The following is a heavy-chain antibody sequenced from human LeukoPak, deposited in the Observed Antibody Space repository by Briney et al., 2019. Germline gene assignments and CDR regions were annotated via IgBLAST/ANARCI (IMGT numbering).Heavy chain of an antibody. CDR2: INHSGST. CDR1: GGSFSGYY. D-gene: IGHD3-3*01. Sequence: SETLSLTCAVYGGSFSGYYWSWIRQSPGKGLEWIGEINHSGSTNYNPSLKSRVTISVDTSKNQFSLKLSSVTAADTAVYYCARGGPNFWSGYWNYWGQGTLVTVSS. V-gene: IGHV4-34*01. CDR3: ARGGPNFWSGYWNY. J-gene: IGHJ4*02.